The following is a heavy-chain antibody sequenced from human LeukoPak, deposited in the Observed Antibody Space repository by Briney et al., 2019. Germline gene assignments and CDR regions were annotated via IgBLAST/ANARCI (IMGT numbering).Heavy chain of an antibody. D-gene: IGHD2-2*01. V-gene: IGHV1-69*02. Sequence: SVKVSCKASGGTFSSYTISWVRQAPGQGLEWMGRIIPILGIANYARKFQGRVTITADKSTSTAYMELSSLRSEDTAVYYCASTGYQLTIDYYFDYWGQGTLVTVSP. CDR1: GGTFSSYT. J-gene: IGHJ4*02. CDR2: IIPILGIA. CDR3: ASTGYQLTIDYYFDY.